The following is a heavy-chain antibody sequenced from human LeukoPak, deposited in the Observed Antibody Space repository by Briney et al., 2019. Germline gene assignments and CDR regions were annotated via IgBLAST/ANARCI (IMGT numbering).Heavy chain of an antibody. D-gene: IGHD3-10*01. J-gene: IGHJ4*02. V-gene: IGHV1-2*02. Sequence: ASVKVSCKASGGTFSSYAISWVRQAPGQGLEWMGWINPNSGGTNYAQKFQGRVTMTRDTSISTAYMELSRLRSDDTAVYYCARLAGSGSSDYWGQGTLVTVSS. CDR2: INPNSGGT. CDR3: ARLAGSGSSDY. CDR1: GGTFSSYA.